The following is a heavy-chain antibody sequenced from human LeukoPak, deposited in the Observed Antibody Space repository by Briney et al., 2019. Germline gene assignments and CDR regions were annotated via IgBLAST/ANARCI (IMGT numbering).Heavy chain of an antibody. Sequence: GASVKVSCKASGYTFTSYGISWVRQAAGQGLEWMGWMNPHGDYTGYSQKFQDRVTMTSDSSTTTAFMELSSLTSEDTALYYCARGLRDGLTGNDVLDVWGLGTMVIVTS. D-gene: IGHD3-9*01. CDR1: GYTFTSYG. J-gene: IGHJ3*01. CDR2: MNPHGDYT. V-gene: IGHV1-8*02. CDR3: ARGLRDGLTGNDVLDV.